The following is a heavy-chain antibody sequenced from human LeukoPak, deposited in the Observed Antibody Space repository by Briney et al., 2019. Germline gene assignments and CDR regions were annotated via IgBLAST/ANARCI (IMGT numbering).Heavy chain of an antibody. D-gene: IGHD6-13*01. CDR1: GGSLSSHY. V-gene: IGHV4-59*11. CDR2: IYYSGST. Sequence: SETLSLTCTVSGGSLSSHYWSWLRQPPGKGLEWIGYIYYSGSTNYNPSLKSRVTISVDTSKNQFSLKLSSVTAADTAVYYCASLYSSSWYNWFDPWGQGTLVTVSS. J-gene: IGHJ5*02. CDR3: ASLYSSSWYNWFDP.